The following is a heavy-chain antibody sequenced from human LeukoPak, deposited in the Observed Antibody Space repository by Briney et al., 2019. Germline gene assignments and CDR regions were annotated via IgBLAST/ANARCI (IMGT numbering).Heavy chain of an antibody. CDR3: ARDMDSGPDFFDY. Sequence: ASVKVSCKASGYTFTSYGISWVRQAPGQGLEWMGWISAYNGNTNYAQKLQGRVTMTTDTSTSTAYMELSRPRSDDTAVYYCARDMDSGPDFFDYWGLGTLVTVSS. V-gene: IGHV1-18*01. J-gene: IGHJ4*02. CDR2: ISAYNGNT. D-gene: IGHD1-26*01. CDR1: GYTFTSYG.